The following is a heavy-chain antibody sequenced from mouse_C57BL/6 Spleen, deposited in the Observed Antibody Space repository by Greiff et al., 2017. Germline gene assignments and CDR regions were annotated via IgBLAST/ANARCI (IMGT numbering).Heavy chain of an antibody. CDR2: INPNNGGT. CDR1: GYTFTDYY. CDR3: ASDYYGSSYGFDY. J-gene: IGHJ2*01. V-gene: IGHV1-26*01. Sequence: EVQLQQSGPELVKPGASVKISCKASGYTFTDYYMNWVKQSPGKSLEWIGDINPNNGGTSYNQKFKGKATLTVDKSSSTAYMELRSLTSEDSAVYYCASDYYGSSYGFDYWGQGTTLTVSS. D-gene: IGHD1-1*01.